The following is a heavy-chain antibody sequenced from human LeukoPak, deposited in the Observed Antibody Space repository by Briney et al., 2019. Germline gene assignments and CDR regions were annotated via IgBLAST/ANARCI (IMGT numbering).Heavy chain of an antibody. V-gene: IGHV1-46*01. J-gene: IGHJ4*02. Sequence: ASVKVSCKASGGTFSSYAISWVRQAPGQGLEWMGIINPSGGSTSYAQKFQGRVTMTRDTSTSTVYMELSSLRSEDTAVYYCARDAGDYDSGGWGQGTLSPSPQ. CDR3: ARDAGDYDSGG. CDR2: INPSGGST. D-gene: IGHD3-22*01. CDR1: GGTFSSYA.